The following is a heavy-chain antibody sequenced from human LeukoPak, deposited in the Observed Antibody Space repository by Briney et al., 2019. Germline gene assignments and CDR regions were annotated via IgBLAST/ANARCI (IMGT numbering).Heavy chain of an antibody. CDR2: INPDGSEN. V-gene: IGHV3-7*03. CDR1: GIAFSSYW. D-gene: IGHD2-15*01. Sequence: GGSLRLSCAASGIAFSSYWMTWVRQGPAKGPEWVANINPDGSENYYMDSVKGRFTSSRDNIKNLVYLQMNSLRDEDTAIYYCVKSLGNPDIESWGQGTQVTVSS. J-gene: IGHJ4*02. CDR3: VKSLGNPDIES.